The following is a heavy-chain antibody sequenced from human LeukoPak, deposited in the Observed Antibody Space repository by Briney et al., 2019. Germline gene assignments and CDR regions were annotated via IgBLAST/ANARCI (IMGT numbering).Heavy chain of an antibody. V-gene: IGHV4-61*01. J-gene: IGHJ5*02. CDR3: ATFFDFWFGP. CDR1: GVSVSSGSYF. CDR2: IYHDGST. D-gene: IGHD5/OR15-5a*01. Sequence: SETLSLTCTVSGVSVSSGSYFWSWIRQPPGEGPQWIGYIYHDGSTNYTPSLRSRVSISVDTSKNQFSLKLSSVTTADTAVYFCATFFDFWFGPWGQGTQVTVSS.